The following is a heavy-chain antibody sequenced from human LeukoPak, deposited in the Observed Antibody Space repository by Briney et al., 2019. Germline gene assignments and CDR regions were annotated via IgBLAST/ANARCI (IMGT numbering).Heavy chain of an antibody. V-gene: IGHV4-39*07. D-gene: IGHD3-9*01. CDR3: ARAMYYDISFDY. J-gene: IGHJ4*02. Sequence: PSETLSLTCTVSGGSISSSSYYWGWIRQPPGKGLEWIGSIYYSGSTYYNPSLKSRVTISVDTSKNQFSLKLSSVTAADTAVYYCARAMYYDISFDYWGQGTLVTVSS. CDR1: GGSISSSSYY. CDR2: IYYSGST.